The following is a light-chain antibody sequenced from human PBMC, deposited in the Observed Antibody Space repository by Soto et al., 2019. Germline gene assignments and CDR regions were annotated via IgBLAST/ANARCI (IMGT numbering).Light chain of an antibody. CDR1: QSVSSSS. Sequence: EVLLPQSPGTLSLSPGERATLSCRASQSVSSSSLAWYQQKRGQAPRLLIHDASSRATGIPDRFSGSGSGTDFTLTISRLEPEDFEVYYCQQYGGSPRTFGQGTKVDIK. CDR2: DAS. CDR3: QQYGGSPRT. V-gene: IGKV3-20*01. J-gene: IGKJ1*01.